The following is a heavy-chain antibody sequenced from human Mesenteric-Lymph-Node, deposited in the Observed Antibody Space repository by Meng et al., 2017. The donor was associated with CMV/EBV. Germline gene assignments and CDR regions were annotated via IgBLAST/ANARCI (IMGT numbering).Heavy chain of an antibody. CDR2: ISSSGATV. CDR1: GFTFGSYE. J-gene: IGHJ5*02. V-gene: IGHV3-48*03. CDR3: ARDQFGEGNWFDP. D-gene: IGHD3-10*01. Sequence: GGSLRLSCAGSGFTFGSYEMNWVRQAPGKGLEWISYISSSGATVSYIDSVKGRFSISRDNDKNTLYLQMNSLRAEDTAVYYCARDQFGEGNWFDPWGQGTLVTVSS.